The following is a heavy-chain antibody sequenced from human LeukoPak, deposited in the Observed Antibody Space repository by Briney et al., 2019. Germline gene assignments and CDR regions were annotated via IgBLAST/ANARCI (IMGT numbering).Heavy chain of an antibody. CDR2: ITHGGDST. CDR1: GFTFGRYS. CDR3: AKGACTSTSCPSDY. J-gene: IGHJ4*02. D-gene: IGHD2-2*01. Sequence: GGSLRLSCAASGFTFGRYSMSWVRRAPGKGLEWVSGITHGGDSTYYADSVKGRFTISRDNSKNTLYLQMNSLRAEDTAVYYCAKGACTSTSCPSDYWGLGTLVTVSS. V-gene: IGHV3-23*01.